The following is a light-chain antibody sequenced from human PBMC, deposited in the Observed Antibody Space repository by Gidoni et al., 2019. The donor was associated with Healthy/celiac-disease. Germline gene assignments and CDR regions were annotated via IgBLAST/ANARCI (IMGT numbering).Light chain of an antibody. J-gene: IGKJ5*01. CDR1: QSVSSSY. V-gene: IGKV3-20*01. CDR2: GAS. Sequence: IAFTPSPGTLSLSPGDRATLSCRASQSVSSSYLAWYQQKPGQAPGLLIYGASSRATGIPDRFSGSGSGTDFTLTISRLEPEDFAVYYCQQYGSLITFGQGTRLEIK. CDR3: QQYGSLIT.